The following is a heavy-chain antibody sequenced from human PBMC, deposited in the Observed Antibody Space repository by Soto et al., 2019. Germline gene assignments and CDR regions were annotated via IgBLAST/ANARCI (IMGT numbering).Heavy chain of an antibody. CDR2: ISAYNGNT. CDR1: GYTFTSYG. Sequence: QVQLVQSGAEVKKPGASVKVSCKASGYTFTSYGISWVRQSPGQGLECMGWISAYNGNTNYAQKLQGIVTMTTDTSTSTASMYLRGLRSDDTAVDYFARAFGYSYGFDYVGQGTLVTVSS. J-gene: IGHJ4*02. D-gene: IGHD5-18*01. CDR3: ARAFGYSYGFDY. V-gene: IGHV1-18*01.